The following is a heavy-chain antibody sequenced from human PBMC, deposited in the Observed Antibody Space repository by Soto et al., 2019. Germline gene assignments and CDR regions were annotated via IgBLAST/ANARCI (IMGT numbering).Heavy chain of an antibody. J-gene: IGHJ4*02. Sequence: ASVKVSCKASGYTFISYGISWVRQAPGQGLEWMGWISAYNGNTNYAQKLQGRVTMTTDTSTSTAYMELRSLRSDVTAVYYCAREGYCSSTSCYSAFDYWGLGTLVTVSS. CDR3: AREGYCSSTSCYSAFDY. CDR2: ISAYNGNT. CDR1: GYTFISYG. D-gene: IGHD2-2*01. V-gene: IGHV1-18*04.